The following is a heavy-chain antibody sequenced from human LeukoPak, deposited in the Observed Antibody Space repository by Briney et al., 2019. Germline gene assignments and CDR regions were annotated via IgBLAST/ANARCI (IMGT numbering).Heavy chain of an antibody. J-gene: IGHJ4*02. CDR3: ARQGYSYGYSLGYFDY. CDR2: ISSSGSTI. V-gene: IGHV3-48*04. D-gene: IGHD5-18*01. CDR1: GFTFRSYS. Sequence: GGSLRLSCAASGFTFRSYSMNWVRQAPGKGLEWVSYISSSGSTIYYADSVKGRFTISRDNAKNSLYLQMNSLRAEDTAVYYCARQGYSYGYSLGYFDYWGQGTLVTVSS.